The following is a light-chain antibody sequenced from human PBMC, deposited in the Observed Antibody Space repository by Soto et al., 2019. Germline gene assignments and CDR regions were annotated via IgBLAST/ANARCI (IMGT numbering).Light chain of an antibody. J-gene: IGKJ2*01. Sequence: EIVLTQSRATLSLSPGERATHSCRASQSVSSYLAWYQQKPGQAPRLLMYEASNRATGIPARFSGSGSGTDFTLTISRLEPDDVAVYYCQQYDTSPPMYTFGQGTKVDIK. CDR1: QSVSSY. CDR2: EAS. V-gene: IGKV3-20*01. CDR3: QQYDTSPPMYT.